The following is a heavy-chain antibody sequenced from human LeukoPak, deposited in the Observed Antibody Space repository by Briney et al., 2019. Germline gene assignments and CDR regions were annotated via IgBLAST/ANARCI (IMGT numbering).Heavy chain of an antibody. D-gene: IGHD3-22*01. J-gene: IGHJ4*02. Sequence: GGSLRLSCAASGFTFSSYAMSWVRQAPGKGLEWVSAISGSGGSTYYADSVKGRFTISRDNSKNTLYLQMNSLRAEDTAVYYCAKAGGYYDSSGYSDYWGQATLVTVSS. CDR2: ISGSGGST. CDR3: AKAGGYYDSSGYSDY. CDR1: GFTFSSYA. V-gene: IGHV3-23*01.